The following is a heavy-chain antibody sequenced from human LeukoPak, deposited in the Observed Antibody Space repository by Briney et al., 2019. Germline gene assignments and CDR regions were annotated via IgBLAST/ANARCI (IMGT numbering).Heavy chain of an antibody. J-gene: IGHJ4*02. Sequence: PGGSLRLSCAASGFTFSSYGMHWVRQAPGKGLEWVAVIWYDGSNKYYADSVKGRFTISRDGSKDTLYLQMNSLKTEDTAMYYCTTGKTDDYYFDYWGQGTLVTVSS. V-gene: IGHV3-33*01. CDR3: TTGKTDDYYFDY. CDR2: IWYDGSNK. D-gene: IGHD1-1*01. CDR1: GFTFSSYG.